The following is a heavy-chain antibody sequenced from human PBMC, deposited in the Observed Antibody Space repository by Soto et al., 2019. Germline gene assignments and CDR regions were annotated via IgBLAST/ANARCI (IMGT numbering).Heavy chain of an antibody. Sequence: GGSLRLSCAASVFTLSSYEMNLVRQSRGKGLEWVSYISSSGSTIYYADSVKGRFTISRDKANNSLYLKMNSLRAEHAAVSYCASSSSGMEVSRQGTTVTV. D-gene: IGHD2-2*01. CDR1: VFTLSSYE. J-gene: IGHJ6*02. CDR2: ISSSGSTI. V-gene: IGHV3-48*03. CDR3: ASSSSGMEV.